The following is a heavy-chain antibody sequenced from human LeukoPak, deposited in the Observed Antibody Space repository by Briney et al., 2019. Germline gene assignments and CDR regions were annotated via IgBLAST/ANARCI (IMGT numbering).Heavy chain of an antibody. CDR2: INCYNGNT. CDR1: GYSFSYFG. CDR3: ARGLDAAAGLANFDY. J-gene: IGHJ4*02. Sequence: ASVKVSCKASGYSFSYFGVNWVRQAPGQGLEWMGWINCYNGNTNYAQKAEGRLTLTTDTATSSVYMELRNLRSDDTAVYYCARGLDAAAGLANFDYWGQGTLVTVSS. D-gene: IGHD6-25*01. V-gene: IGHV1-18*01.